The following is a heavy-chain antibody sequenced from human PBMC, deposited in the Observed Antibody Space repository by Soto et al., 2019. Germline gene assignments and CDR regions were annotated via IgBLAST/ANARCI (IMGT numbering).Heavy chain of an antibody. D-gene: IGHD2-2*01. Sequence: ASVKVSCKASGYTFTSYGISWVRQAPGQGLEWMGWISAYNGNTNYAQKLQGRVTMTTDTSTSTAYMELRSLRSDDTAVYYCAREGVGYCSSTRCYALALFDPWGQGTLVTVSS. CDR3: AREGVGYCSSTRCYALALFDP. V-gene: IGHV1-18*01. J-gene: IGHJ5*02. CDR1: GYTFTSYG. CDR2: ISAYNGNT.